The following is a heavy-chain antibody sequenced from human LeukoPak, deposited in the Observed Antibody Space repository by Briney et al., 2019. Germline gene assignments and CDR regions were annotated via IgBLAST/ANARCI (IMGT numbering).Heavy chain of an antibody. D-gene: IGHD6-13*01. V-gene: IGHV4-4*07. CDR3: AGSPGIAADGSLDY. Sequence: SETLSLTCTVSGGSISSYYWSWLRQPAGKGLEWLGRIYTSGSTNYNPSLKSRVTMSVDTSKNQFSLKLSSVTAADTAVYYCAGSPGIAADGSLDYWGQGTLVTVSS. J-gene: IGHJ4*02. CDR1: GGSISSYY. CDR2: IYTSGST.